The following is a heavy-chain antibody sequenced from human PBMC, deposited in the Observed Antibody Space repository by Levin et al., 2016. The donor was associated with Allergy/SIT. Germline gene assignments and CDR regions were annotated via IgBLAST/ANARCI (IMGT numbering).Heavy chain of an antibody. CDR2: ISSRAITV. CDR1: GFTFSDYY. Sequence: GESLKISCAASGFTFSDYYMSWIRQAPGKGLEWVSDISSRAITVYYADSVKGRFTISRDNAKNSLYLQMNSLRAEDTAVYYCTRSRDGYNLNHYGMDVWGQGTTVTVPS. J-gene: IGHJ6*02. V-gene: IGHV3-11*01. D-gene: IGHD5-24*01. CDR3: TRSRDGYNLNHYGMDV.